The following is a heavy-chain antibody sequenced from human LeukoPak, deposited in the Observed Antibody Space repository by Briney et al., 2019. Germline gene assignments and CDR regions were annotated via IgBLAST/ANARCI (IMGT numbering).Heavy chain of an antibody. CDR3: TKELHVAVAVADYYHFYMDV. CDR1: GFAFSTFA. CDR2: SNGGGNTT. J-gene: IGHJ6*03. Sequence: GGCLRLSCAASGFAFSTFAMGWVRQSPGKGLEWLSTSNGGGNTTFYADSVKGRFTISRDNSKNTLYLHMDSLRPDDTAIYYCTKELHVAVAVADYYHFYMDVWGRGTAVTVSS. D-gene: IGHD6-19*01. V-gene: IGHV3-23*01.